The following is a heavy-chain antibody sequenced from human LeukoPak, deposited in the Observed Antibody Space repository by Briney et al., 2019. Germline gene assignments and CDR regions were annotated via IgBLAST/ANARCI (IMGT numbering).Heavy chain of an antibody. CDR1: GYSFINYG. J-gene: IGHJ4*02. Sequence: GASVKVSCKTSGYSFINYGITWVRQAPGQGLEWMGWVSAYADNTNHVQKFQGRVSMTTDTSTNTAYMELRSLRPDDTAVYYCARDCIGCHGFDFWGQGTLVTVSS. CDR2: VSAYADNT. CDR3: ARDCIGCHGFDF. D-gene: IGHD2-15*01. V-gene: IGHV1-18*01.